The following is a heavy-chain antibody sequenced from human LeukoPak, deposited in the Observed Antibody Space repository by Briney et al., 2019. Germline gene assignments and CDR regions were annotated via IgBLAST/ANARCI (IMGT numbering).Heavy chain of an antibody. J-gene: IGHJ4*02. D-gene: IGHD6-13*01. CDR2: INHSGST. CDR1: GGSFSGYY. CDR3: ARGRYSSSFSDY. V-gene: IGHV4-34*01. Sequence: PSETLSLTCAVHGGSFSGYYWSWIRQPPGKGLEWIGEINHSGSTNYNPSLKSRVTISVDTSKNQFSLKLSSVTAADTAVYYCARGRYSSSFSDYWGQGTLVTVSS.